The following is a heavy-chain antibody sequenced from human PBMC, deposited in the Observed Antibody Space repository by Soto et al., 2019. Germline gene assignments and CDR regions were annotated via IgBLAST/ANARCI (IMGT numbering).Heavy chain of an antibody. Sequence: SETLSLTCTVSGGSISSSSYYWGWIRQPPGKGLEWIGNVYYGGSTYYNQSLKSRVTISVETSKSQFSLKLSSVTAADTAVNYCAGGDYYHSSGYYFYYYTMDVWGQGTTVTVSS. J-gene: IGHJ6*02. CDR2: VYYGGST. CDR1: GGSISSSSYY. D-gene: IGHD3-22*01. CDR3: AGGDYYHSSGYYFYYYTMDV. V-gene: IGHV4-39*01.